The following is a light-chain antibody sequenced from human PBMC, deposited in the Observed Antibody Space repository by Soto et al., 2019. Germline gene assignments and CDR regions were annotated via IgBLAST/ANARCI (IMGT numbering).Light chain of an antibody. CDR3: QQYNRYFT. V-gene: IGKV1-5*01. Sequence: DTQMTQSPSTLSASVGDRVAITCRASQSIRSWLAWYQQKPGKAPKLLIYDASSLESGVPSRFSGSGSGTEFTLTISSLQPDDFATYYCQQYNRYFTFGQGTKLEIK. CDR1: QSIRSW. J-gene: IGKJ2*01. CDR2: DAS.